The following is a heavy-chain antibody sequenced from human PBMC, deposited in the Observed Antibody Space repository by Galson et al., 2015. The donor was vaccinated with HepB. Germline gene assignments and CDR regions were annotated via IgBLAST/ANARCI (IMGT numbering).Heavy chain of an antibody. V-gene: IGHV1-69*04. CDR2: LTPILGVP. CDR3: ARGKNWGRTDDAYEV. J-gene: IGHJ3*01. CDR1: GYTFTSYG. D-gene: IGHD3-16*01. Sequence: SVKVSCKASGYTFTSYGISWVRQAPGQGLEWMGRLTPILGVPKYAQKLQDRVTITADSFTNTAYMELNSLRPEDTAVYYCARGKNWGRTDDAYEVWGRGTVVIVSS.